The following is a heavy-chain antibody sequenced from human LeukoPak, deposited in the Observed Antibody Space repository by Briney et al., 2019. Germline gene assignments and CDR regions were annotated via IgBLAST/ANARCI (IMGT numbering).Heavy chain of an antibody. V-gene: IGHV3-33*01. CDR2: IWYDGSNK. CDR3: ARSLPYSSWYLLSHY. J-gene: IGHJ4*02. CDR1: GFTFSSYG. Sequence: PGGSLRLSCAASGFTFSSYGMHWVCQAPGKGLEWVAVIWYDGSNKYYADSVKGRFTISRDNSKNTLYLQMNSLRAEDTAVYYCARSLPYSSWYLLSHYWGQGTLVTVSS. D-gene: IGHD6-13*01.